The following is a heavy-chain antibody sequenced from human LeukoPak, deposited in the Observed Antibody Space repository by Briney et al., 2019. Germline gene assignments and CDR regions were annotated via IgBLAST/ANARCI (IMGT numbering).Heavy chain of an antibody. D-gene: IGHD5-12*01. V-gene: IGHV1-8*01. CDR2: MNPNSGNT. CDR3: ARFSDIVATNNAY. CDR1: GYTFTNYD. J-gene: IGHJ4*02. Sequence: ASVKVSCKASGYTFTNYDVNWVRQATGQGLEWMGWMNPNSGNTGYAQKFQGRVTITRNTSISTAYMELSGLTSEDTAVYYCARFSDIVATNNAYWGQGTLVTVSS.